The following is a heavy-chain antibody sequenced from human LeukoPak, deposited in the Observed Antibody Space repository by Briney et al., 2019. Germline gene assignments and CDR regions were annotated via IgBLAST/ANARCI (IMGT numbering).Heavy chain of an antibody. Sequence: GASVTLSFTSSVYTFTIYYMHWVRQGPGQGQEWMGIINPSGGSTSYAQKFQRRVTMTWDMSTSTVYMALTSMRTADTAVYYCASQISGDAFDICGQGTMVTVSS. CDR3: ASQISGDAFDI. J-gene: IGHJ3*02. CDR1: VYTFTIYY. CDR2: INPSGGST. D-gene: IGHD6-25*01. V-gene: IGHV1-46*01.